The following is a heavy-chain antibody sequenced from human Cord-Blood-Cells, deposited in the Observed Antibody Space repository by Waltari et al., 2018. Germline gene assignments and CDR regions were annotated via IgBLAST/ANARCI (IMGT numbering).Heavy chain of an antibody. V-gene: IGHV3-73*02. CDR2: IRSKANSYAT. Sequence: EVQLVESGGGLVQPGGSLKLSCAASGFTFRGSGLHWVRQASGKGLEWVVRIRSKANSYATAYAASVKGRFTISRDDSKNTAYLQMNSLKTEDTAVYYCTRLSAGYWGQGTLVTVSS. CDR3: TRLSAGY. CDR1: GFTFRGSG. J-gene: IGHJ4*02.